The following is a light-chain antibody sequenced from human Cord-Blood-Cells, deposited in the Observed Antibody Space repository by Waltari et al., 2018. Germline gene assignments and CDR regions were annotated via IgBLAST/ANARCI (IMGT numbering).Light chain of an antibody. CDR2: AAS. CDR1: QSISSY. V-gene: IGKV1-39*01. Sequence: DIQSTQSTSSLCASVGDRVTITCRASQSISSYLNWYQQKPGKAPKLLIYAASSLQSGVPSRFSGSGSGTDFTLTISSLQPEDFATYYCQQSYSTPYTLGQGTKLEIK. J-gene: IGKJ2*01. CDR3: QQSYSTPYT.